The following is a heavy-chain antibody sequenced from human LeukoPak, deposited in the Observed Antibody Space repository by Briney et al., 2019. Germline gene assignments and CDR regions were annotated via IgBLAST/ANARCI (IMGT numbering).Heavy chain of an antibody. J-gene: IGHJ4*02. CDR2: INGDGSGT. V-gene: IGHV3-74*01. CDR1: GFSFSTYW. Sequence: PGGSLRLSCAASGFSFSTYWMHWVRQAPGKGLVWVSRINGDGSGTSYGDSVKGRFTVSRDNAKNTLYLQMNGLRVEDTAVYYCARALGDIRGQGTLVTVSS. CDR3: ARALGDI.